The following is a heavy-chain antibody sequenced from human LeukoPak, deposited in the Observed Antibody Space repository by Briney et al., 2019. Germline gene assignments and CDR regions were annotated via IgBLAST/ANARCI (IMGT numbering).Heavy chain of an antibody. D-gene: IGHD2-21*02. Sequence: SVKVSCKASGYTFTGYYMHWVRQAPGQGLEWMGGIIPIFGTANYAQKFQGRVTITADESTNTAYMELSSLRSEDTAVYYRAREGSMTAPHDAFDIWGQGTMVTVSS. CDR2: IIPIFGTA. CDR1: GYTFTGYY. CDR3: AREGSMTAPHDAFDI. J-gene: IGHJ3*02. V-gene: IGHV1-69*13.